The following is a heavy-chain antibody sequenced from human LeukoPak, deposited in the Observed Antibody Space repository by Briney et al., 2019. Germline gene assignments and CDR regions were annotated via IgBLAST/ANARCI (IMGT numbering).Heavy chain of an antibody. CDR3: ARDHHYESSGFVFRFDP. Sequence: GASVKVSCKASGYTFTDYYMHWVRQAPGQGLEWMGRINPNSGDTNYALKFQDRVTMTRGTSISTAYMELSRLRSDDTAVYFCARDHHYESSGFVFRFDPWGRGTLVTVSS. CDR2: INPNSGDT. D-gene: IGHD3-22*01. J-gene: IGHJ5*02. V-gene: IGHV1-2*06. CDR1: GYTFTDYY.